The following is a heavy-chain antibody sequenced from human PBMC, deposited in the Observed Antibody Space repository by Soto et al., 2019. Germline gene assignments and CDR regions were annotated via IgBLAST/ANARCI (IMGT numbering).Heavy chain of an antibody. V-gene: IGHV1-18*01. CDR3: ANSFGYQDSGSPPDRPNYYYYGMDV. J-gene: IGHJ6*02. CDR2: ISGYNDNT. Sequence: QVQLVQSGAEVKKPGASVKVSCKASGYTFTSYDISWVRQAPGQGLEWMGWISGYNDNTKYAQRLQGRVTMTTDTSKRHTYLGLRSLRSEEPAVEYCANSFGYQDSGSPPDRPNYYYYGMDVWDQGTTVTVSS. CDR1: GYTFTSYD. D-gene: IGHD5-18*01.